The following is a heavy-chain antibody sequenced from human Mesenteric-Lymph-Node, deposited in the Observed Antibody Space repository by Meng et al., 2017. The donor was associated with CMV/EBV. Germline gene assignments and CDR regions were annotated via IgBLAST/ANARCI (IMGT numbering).Heavy chain of an antibody. J-gene: IGHJ4*02. Sequence: TVSGGSINSAGYVWTWIRQHPGKGLEWIGYIYYSGGTHYNPSLKSRVTISADTSKNQFPLNLNSVTAADTAVYYCAIYGSGTSYYFDYWGQGTLVTVSS. V-gene: IGHV4-31*02. D-gene: IGHD3-10*01. CDR3: AIYGSGTSYYFDY. CDR1: GGSINSAGYV. CDR2: IYYSGGT.